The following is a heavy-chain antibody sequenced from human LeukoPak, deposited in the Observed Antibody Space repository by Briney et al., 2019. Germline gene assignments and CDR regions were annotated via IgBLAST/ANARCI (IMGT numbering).Heavy chain of an antibody. CDR3: ARALLLDY. CDR2: IYSGGST. CDR1: GFTVSSNY. V-gene: IGHV3-66*01. D-gene: IGHD1-26*01. Sequence: GGSLRLSCAASGFTVSSNYMSWVRQALGKGLEGVSVIYSGGSTYYADSVKGRFTISRDNSKNTLYLQMNSLRAEDTAVYYCARALLLDYWGQGTLVTVSS. J-gene: IGHJ4*02.